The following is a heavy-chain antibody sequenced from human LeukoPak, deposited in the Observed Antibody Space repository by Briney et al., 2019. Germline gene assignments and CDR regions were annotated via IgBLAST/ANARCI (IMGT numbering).Heavy chain of an antibody. CDR2: IYYSGST. D-gene: IGHD1-26*01. V-gene: IGHV4-59*01. CDR3: ARVGGSRRGMDV. Sequence: SETLSLTCTVSGGSISSYYWSWIRQPPGKGLVWIGYIYYSGSTNYNHSLKSRVTISVDTSKNQFSLKLSSVTAADTAVYYCARVGGSRRGMDVWGQGTTVTVSS. CDR1: GGSISSYY. J-gene: IGHJ6*02.